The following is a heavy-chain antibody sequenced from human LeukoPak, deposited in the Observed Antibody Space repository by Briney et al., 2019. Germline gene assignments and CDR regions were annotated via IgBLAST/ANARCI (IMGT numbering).Heavy chain of an antibody. CDR2: ISSSSSTM. CDR1: GFSFSSSD. V-gene: IGHV3-48*03. CDR3: AKCSGGNCYHSDDH. D-gene: IGHD2-15*01. J-gene: IGHJ5*02. Sequence: GGSLRLSCAASGFSFSSSDMNWVRQAPGKGLEGVSYISSSSSTMYYAASVKGRFTISRENAKNSLYLQMNSLRAEDTAVYYCAKCSGGNCYHSDDHWGQGTLVTVSP.